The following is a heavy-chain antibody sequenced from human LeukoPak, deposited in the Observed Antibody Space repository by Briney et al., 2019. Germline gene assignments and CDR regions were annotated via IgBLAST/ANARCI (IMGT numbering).Heavy chain of an antibody. CDR2: IYHGGST. V-gene: IGHV4-4*02. CDR3: ARVDGYYYDSSGLQKNDAFDI. D-gene: IGHD3-22*01. CDR1: GGSISSSNW. Sequence: RSSETLSLTCAVSGGSISSSNWRSWVRQPPGKGLEWIGEIYHGGSTNYNPSLKSRVTISVDKSKNRFSLKLSSVTAADTAVYYCARVDGYYYDSSGLQKNDAFDIWGQGTMVTVSS. J-gene: IGHJ3*02.